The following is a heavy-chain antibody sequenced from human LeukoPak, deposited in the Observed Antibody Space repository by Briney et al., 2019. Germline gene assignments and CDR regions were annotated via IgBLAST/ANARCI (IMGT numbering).Heavy chain of an antibody. CDR3: ARLPTVVTRGAFDI. CDR2: MYYRGNT. V-gene: IGHV4-39*07. J-gene: IGHJ3*02. CDR1: GGSISSITYY. Sequence: SETLSLTCTVSGGSISSITYYWGWIRQPPGKGLEWVGHMYYRGNTFYNPSLKSRVTISVDTSKNQFSLKLRSVTAADMAVYYCARLPTVVTRGAFDIWGQGTMVTVSS. D-gene: IGHD4-23*01.